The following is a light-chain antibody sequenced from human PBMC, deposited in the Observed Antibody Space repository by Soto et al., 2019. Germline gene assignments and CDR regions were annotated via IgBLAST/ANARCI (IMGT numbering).Light chain of an antibody. CDR1: QSISSY. J-gene: IGKJ3*01. CDR3: QQRSTLPFA. Sequence: EIVLTQSQATLSLSPGERATIACRARQSISSYLAWYQQQPYQAPRLLIYDASNRATGIPARFSGSGSGTDFTLTISSLEPEDFAVYYCQQRSTLPFAFGPGTKVDIK. V-gene: IGKV3-11*01. CDR2: DAS.